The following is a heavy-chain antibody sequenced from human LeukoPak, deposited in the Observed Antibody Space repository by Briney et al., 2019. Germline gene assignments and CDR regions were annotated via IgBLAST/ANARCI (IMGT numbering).Heavy chain of an antibody. CDR2: IYYSGST. V-gene: IGHV4-39*01. J-gene: IGHJ4*02. CDR3: ASGTYYYDSSGYLGFPFGY. Sequence: PSETLSLTCTVSGGSISSSSYYWGWIRQPPGKGLEWIGSIYYSGSTYYNPSLKSRVTISVDTSKNQFSLKLSSVTAADTAVYYCASGTYYYDSSGYLGFPFGYWGQGTLVTVSS. CDR1: GGSISSSSYY. D-gene: IGHD3-22*01.